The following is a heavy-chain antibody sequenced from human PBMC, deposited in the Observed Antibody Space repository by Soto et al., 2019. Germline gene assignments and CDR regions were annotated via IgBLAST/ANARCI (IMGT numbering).Heavy chain of an antibody. V-gene: IGHV1-18*01. Sequence: ASVKVSCKASGYTFTRSGISWVRQAPGQGLEWMGWISTDNGNTNYAQTFQGRVTMTRDTSASTVYMEVSSLRSEDTAVYYCARGIAPYYFDYWGQGTLVTVSS. CDR1: GYTFTRSG. CDR2: ISTDNGNT. CDR3: ARGIAPYYFDY. D-gene: IGHD6-13*01. J-gene: IGHJ4*02.